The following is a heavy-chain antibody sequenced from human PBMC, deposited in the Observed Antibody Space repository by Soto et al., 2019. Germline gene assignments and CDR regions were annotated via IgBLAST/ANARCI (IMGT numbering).Heavy chain of an antibody. J-gene: IGHJ4*02. D-gene: IGHD3-3*01. CDR3: AKDMLRVVTIFGVVSPYFDY. Sequence: GGSLRLSCAASGFTFDDYAMHWVRQAPGKGLEWVSGISWNSGSIGYADSVKGRFTISRDNAKNSLYLQMNSLRAEDTALYYCAKDMLRVVTIFGVVSPYFDYWGQGTLVTVSS. V-gene: IGHV3-9*01. CDR1: GFTFDDYA. CDR2: ISWNSGSI.